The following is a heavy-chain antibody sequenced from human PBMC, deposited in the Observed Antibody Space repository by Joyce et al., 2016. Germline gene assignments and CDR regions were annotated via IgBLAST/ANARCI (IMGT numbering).Heavy chain of an antibody. D-gene: IGHD3-9*01. CDR1: GYKIINYW. V-gene: IGHV5-51*01. Sequence: EVQLVQSGAEVKKPGESLKISCKASGYKIINYWIGWVRQMPGKGLEWMGIIYLGDSDIRYRPSFQGHVTISADKSINTAYLQWSSLKASDTAMYYCARGPYFDILTGKYDYMDVWGKGTTVTVSS. J-gene: IGHJ6*03. CDR2: IYLGDSDI. CDR3: ARGPYFDILTGKYDYMDV.